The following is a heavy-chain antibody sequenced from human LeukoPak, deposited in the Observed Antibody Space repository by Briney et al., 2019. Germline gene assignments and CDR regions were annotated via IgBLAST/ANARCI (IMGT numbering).Heavy chain of an antibody. CDR2: ISYDGSNK. D-gene: IGHD3-9*01. Sequence: GGSLRLSCAASGFTFSSYGMHWVRQAPGKGLEWVAVISYDGSNKYYADSVKGRFTISRDNSKNTLYLQMNSLRAEDTAVYYCAKEPGYDILTGYYDYWGQGTLVTVSS. V-gene: IGHV3-30*18. CDR3: AKEPGYDILTGYYDY. CDR1: GFTFSSYG. J-gene: IGHJ4*02.